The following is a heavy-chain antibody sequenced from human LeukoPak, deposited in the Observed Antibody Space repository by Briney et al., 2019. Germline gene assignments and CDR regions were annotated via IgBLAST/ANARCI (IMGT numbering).Heavy chain of an antibody. CDR1: AYTFTGFY. V-gene: IGHV1-2*02. J-gene: IGHJ5*02. D-gene: IGHD3-9*01. CDR3: ARDNAVSTAYSFDP. CDR2: INPNSGDK. Sequence: ASVKVSGKAAAYTFTGFYVHWGRQAPGQGLEWMGWINPNSGDKNYAQHLQGRVTMTRDTPISTAYMELTSLTSDDTAVYYCARDNAVSTAYSFDPWGQGTLVTVSS.